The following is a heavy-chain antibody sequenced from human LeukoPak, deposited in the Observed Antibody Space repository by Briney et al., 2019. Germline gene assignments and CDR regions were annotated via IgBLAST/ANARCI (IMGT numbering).Heavy chain of an antibody. V-gene: IGHV4-39*01. CDR2: IYYSGST. J-gene: IGHJ5*02. D-gene: IGHD2-15*01. CDR1: GGSISSSSYY. CDR3: ARQMGYCSGGSCYSWFDP. Sequence: PSETLSLTCTVSGGSISSSSYYWGWIRQPPGKGLEWIGSIYYSGSTYYNPSLKSRVTISVDTSKNQFTLKLSSVTAADTAVYYCARQMGYCSGGSCYSWFDPWGQGTLVTVSS.